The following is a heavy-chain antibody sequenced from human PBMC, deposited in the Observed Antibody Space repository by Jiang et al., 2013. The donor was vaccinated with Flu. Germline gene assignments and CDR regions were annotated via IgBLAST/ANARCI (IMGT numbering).Heavy chain of an antibody. CDR1: GGSISGSSFY. CDR2: IYYSGST. V-gene: IGHV4-39*01. J-gene: IGHJ3*02. Sequence: GLVKPSETLSLTCTVSGGSISGSSFYWGWIRQPPGKGLEWIGSIYYSGSTYDNPSLKSRVTIPVDTSKNQFSLKLTSVTAADTAVYYCARQGYYSPYAFDIWGQGTMVTVSS. CDR3: ARQGYYSPYAFDI. D-gene: IGHD2-21*01.